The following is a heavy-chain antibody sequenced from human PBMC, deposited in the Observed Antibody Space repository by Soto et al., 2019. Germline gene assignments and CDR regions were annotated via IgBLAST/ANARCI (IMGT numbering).Heavy chain of an antibody. Sequence: QVQLVQSGAEVKKPGASVKVSCKASGYTFINYYMHWVRQAPGQGLEWMGIINPNGGSTTYAQKFQGRVTLTRDTSTNTVNMELSSLRSEDTAVYYCAREQWLVRRNAPFDIWGQGTMVTVSS. V-gene: IGHV1-46*01. J-gene: IGHJ3*02. CDR1: GYTFINYY. CDR2: INPNGGST. D-gene: IGHD6-19*01. CDR3: AREQWLVRRNAPFDI.